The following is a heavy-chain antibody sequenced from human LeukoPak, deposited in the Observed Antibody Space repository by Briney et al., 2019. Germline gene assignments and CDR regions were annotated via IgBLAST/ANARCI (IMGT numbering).Heavy chain of an antibody. D-gene: IGHD2-15*01. J-gene: IGHJ6*04. V-gene: IGHV3-21*01. CDR2: ISSSSSYI. Sequence: GGSLRLSCAASGFTFSSYSMNWVRQAPGKGLEWVSSISSSSSYIYYADSVKGRFTISRDNAKNSLYLQMNSLRAEHTAVYYCARFFTGYCNGGSCKGRYGMDVWGKGTTVTVSS. CDR1: GFTFSSYS. CDR3: ARFFTGYCNGGSCKGRYGMDV.